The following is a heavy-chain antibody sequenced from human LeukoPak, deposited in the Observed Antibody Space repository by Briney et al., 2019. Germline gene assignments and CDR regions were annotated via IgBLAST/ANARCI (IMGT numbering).Heavy chain of an antibody. D-gene: IGHD3-10*02. Sequence: ASVKVSCKASGYIFTGYYMHWVRQAPGQGLEWMGWINPNSGGTNYAQKFQGRVTMTRDTSISTAYMELSRLRSDDTAVYYCAGVRGVMRWFDPWGQGTLVTVSS. J-gene: IGHJ5*02. CDR2: INPNSGGT. CDR3: AGVRGVMRWFDP. CDR1: GYIFTGYY. V-gene: IGHV1-2*02.